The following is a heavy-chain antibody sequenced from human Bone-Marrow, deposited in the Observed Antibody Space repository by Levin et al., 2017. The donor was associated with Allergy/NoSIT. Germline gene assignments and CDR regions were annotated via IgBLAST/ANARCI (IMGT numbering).Heavy chain of an antibody. Sequence: SETLSLTCTVSGGSISSNNYYWGWIRQPPGKGLEWIASIYYSGTTYYNPSLKNRVTMSVDTTKNQFSLKLSSVTAADTAVYYCVRSNTRLLKGFDPWGQGTLVTVSS. CDR1: GGSISSNNYY. CDR2: IYYSGTT. D-gene: IGHD1/OR15-1a*01. J-gene: IGHJ5*02. V-gene: IGHV4-39*07. CDR3: VRSNTRLLKGFDP.